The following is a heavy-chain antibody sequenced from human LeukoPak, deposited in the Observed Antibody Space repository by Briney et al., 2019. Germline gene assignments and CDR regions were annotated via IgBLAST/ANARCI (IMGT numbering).Heavy chain of an antibody. J-gene: IGHJ4*02. Sequence: GGSLRLSCAASGFTFSGYWMHWVRQAPGKGLVWVLRINSDGSTTSYADSVMGRFTISRDNSKNTLYLQMNSLRAEDTAVYYCASRRAVTAAGMEADYWGQGTLVTVSS. V-gene: IGHV3-74*01. D-gene: IGHD6-13*01. CDR3: ASRRAVTAAGMEADY. CDR1: GFTFSGYW. CDR2: INSDGSTT.